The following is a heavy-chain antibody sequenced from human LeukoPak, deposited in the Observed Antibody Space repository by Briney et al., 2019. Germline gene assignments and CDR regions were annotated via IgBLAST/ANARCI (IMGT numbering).Heavy chain of an antibody. V-gene: IGHV3-48*01. Sequence: GGSLRLSCAASGFTFSGYSMNWVRQAPGKGLEWVSYISSSSSTIYYADSVKGRFTISRDNAKNSLYLQMNSLRAEDTAVYYCARFGYCSSTSCPNWFDPWGQGTLVTVSS. D-gene: IGHD2-2*03. CDR3: ARFGYCSSTSCPNWFDP. CDR1: GFTFSGYS. CDR2: ISSSSSTI. J-gene: IGHJ5*02.